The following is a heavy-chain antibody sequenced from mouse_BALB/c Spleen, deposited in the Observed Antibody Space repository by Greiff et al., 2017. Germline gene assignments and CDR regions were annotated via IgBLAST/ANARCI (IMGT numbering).Heavy chain of an antibody. Sequence: EVQGVESGGGLVKPGGSLKLSCAASGFTFSSYAMSWVRQSPEKRLEWVAEISSGGSYTYYPDTVTGRFTISRDNAKNTLYLEMSSLRSEDTAMYYCARDPSYAMDYWGQGTSVTVSS. CDR2: ISSGGSYT. CDR3: ARDPSYAMDY. J-gene: IGHJ4*01. V-gene: IGHV5-9-4*01. CDR1: GFTFSSYA.